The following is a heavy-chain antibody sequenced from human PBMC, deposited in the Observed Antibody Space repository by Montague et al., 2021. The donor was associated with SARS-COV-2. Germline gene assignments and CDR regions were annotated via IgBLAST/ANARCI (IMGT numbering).Heavy chain of an antibody. D-gene: IGHD6-19*01. Sequence: PALVKPTQTLTLTCTFSGFSLSTSGVGVGWIRQPPGKALEWLALIYWDDDKRYSPSLKGRLTITKDTSKNQVVLTMTTMDPVDIATYYCAHSKSSGWYGDCFDAWGQGTLVTVSS. CDR1: GFSLSTSGVG. J-gene: IGHJ5*02. CDR2: IYWDDDK. V-gene: IGHV2-5*02. CDR3: AHSKSSGWYGDCFDA.